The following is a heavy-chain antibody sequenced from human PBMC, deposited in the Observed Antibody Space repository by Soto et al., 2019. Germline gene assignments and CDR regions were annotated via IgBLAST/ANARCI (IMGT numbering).Heavy chain of an antibody. J-gene: IGHJ4*02. Sequence: QVPLVQSGAEVKKPGSSVKVSCKASGGTFSKYSITWIRQSPGQGLEWMGRIIPFLGVTNYAQKFKGRVTITADKSTSTAYMELNNLRSEDTAVYFCASGRATDVDYWGQGTLITVSS. D-gene: IGHD5-12*01. CDR2: IIPFLGVT. CDR3: ASGRATDVDY. V-gene: IGHV1-69*02. CDR1: GGTFSKYS.